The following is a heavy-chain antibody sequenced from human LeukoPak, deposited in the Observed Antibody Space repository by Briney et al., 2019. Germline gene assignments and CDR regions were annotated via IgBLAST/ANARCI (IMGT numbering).Heavy chain of an antibody. CDR3: ARLSLPSPGRIAVAGRYFDY. Sequence: SETLSLTCAVYGGPLTDYCCSCIRQWIGEINRGGSTKYNPSLKSRVTISVDTSKNQFSLKLSSVTAADTAVYYCARLSLPSPGRIAVAGRYFDYCGQGTLVTVSS. D-gene: IGHD6-19*01. V-gene: IGHV4-34*01. CDR1: GGPLTDYC. CDR2: INRGGST. J-gene: IGHJ4*02.